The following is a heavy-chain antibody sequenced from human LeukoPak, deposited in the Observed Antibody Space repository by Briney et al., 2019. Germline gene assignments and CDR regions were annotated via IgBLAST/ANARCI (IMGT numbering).Heavy chain of an antibody. D-gene: IGHD3-16*01. V-gene: IGHV4-31*01. J-gene: IGHJ4*02. CDR2: IYYSGGT. CDR3: TAEKFGGGFDY. CDR1: GGSISSGGYY. Sequence: SQPLSLTCTVSGGSISSGGYYGSWIRQPPGKGLEWIGYIYYSGGTYYNASLKSTITISVATTKNQLSLKLSSVTAADTAVYYCTAEKFGGGFDYWGQGTLVTVSS.